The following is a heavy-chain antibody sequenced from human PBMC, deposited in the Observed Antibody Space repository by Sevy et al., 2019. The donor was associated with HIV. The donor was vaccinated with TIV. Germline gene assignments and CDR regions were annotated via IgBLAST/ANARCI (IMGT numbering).Heavy chain of an antibody. J-gene: IGHJ4*02. CDR1: GGSISSYY. D-gene: IGHD3-10*01. Sequence: SETLSLTCTVSGGSISSYYWSWIRQPPGKGLEWIGYIYYSGSTNYNPSLKSRVTISVDTSKNQFSLKLSSVTAADTAVYYCAKAMATPYYFDYWGQGTLVTVSS. V-gene: IGHV4-59*01. CDR2: IYYSGST. CDR3: AKAMATPYYFDY.